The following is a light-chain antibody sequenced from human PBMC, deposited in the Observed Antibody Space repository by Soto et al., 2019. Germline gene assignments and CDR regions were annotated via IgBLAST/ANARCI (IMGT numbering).Light chain of an antibody. J-gene: IGLJ1*01. V-gene: IGLV2-18*02. Sequence: QSALTQPPSVSGSPGQSVTISCTGALGNYNRVSWYQQPPGTAPKLLIYDVSYRPSGVPDRFSGSKSGNTASLTISGLQAEDEVDYYCSSYASSSIYVFGTGTKLTVL. CDR2: DVS. CDR3: SSYASSSIYV. CDR1: ALGNYNR.